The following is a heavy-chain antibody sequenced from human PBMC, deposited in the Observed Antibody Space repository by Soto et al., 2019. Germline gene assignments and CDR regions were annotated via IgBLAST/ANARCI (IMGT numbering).Heavy chain of an antibody. CDR1: GYTFTNYG. V-gene: IGHV1-18*01. CDR3: ARVRQLVGYCYYYRDV. Sequence: QVQLLQSGAEVKKPGASVKVSCKASGYTFTNYGITWVRQAPGQGLEWMGWISAYNGDTHYTQRLQGRVTMTTDTSTSTAYRELRGLRSDDTAVYYCARVRQLVGYCYYYRDVWGKGTTVTVSS. J-gene: IGHJ6*03. CDR2: ISAYNGDT. D-gene: IGHD6-6*01.